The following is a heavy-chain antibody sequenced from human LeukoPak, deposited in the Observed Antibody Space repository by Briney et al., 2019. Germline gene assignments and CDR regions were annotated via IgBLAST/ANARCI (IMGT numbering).Heavy chain of an antibody. Sequence: SETLSLTCTVSGGSISSSSYYWGWIRQPPGKGLEWIGSIYYSGSTYYNPSLKSRVTISVDTSKNQFSLKLSSVTAADTAVYYCASQTTVVKVEHNWFDPWGQGTLVTVSS. CDR2: IYYSGST. CDR1: GGSISSSSYY. J-gene: IGHJ5*02. CDR3: ASQTTVVKVEHNWFDP. V-gene: IGHV4-39*01. D-gene: IGHD4-23*01.